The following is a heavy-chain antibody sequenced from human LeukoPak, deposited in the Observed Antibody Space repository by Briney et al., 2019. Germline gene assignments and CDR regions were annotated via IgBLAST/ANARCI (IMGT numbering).Heavy chain of an antibody. CDR3: ARLVGDSSGYRMIPYYYYGMDV. CDR1: GYSFTSYW. Sequence: GESLKISCKGSGYSFTSYWIAWVRQMPGKGLEWMGIIYPGDSDTRYSPSFQGQVTISADKSISTAYLQWSSLKASDTAMYYCARLVGDSSGYRMIPYYYYGMDVWGQGTTVTVSS. V-gene: IGHV5-51*01. D-gene: IGHD3-22*01. J-gene: IGHJ6*02. CDR2: IYPGDSDT.